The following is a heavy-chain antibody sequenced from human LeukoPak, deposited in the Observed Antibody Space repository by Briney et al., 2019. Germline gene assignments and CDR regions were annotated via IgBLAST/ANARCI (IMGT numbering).Heavy chain of an antibody. CDR3: VRDPDALDF. V-gene: IGHV3-48*02. CDR1: GFTFSSYS. CDR2: IRSSGSPI. J-gene: IGHJ4*02. Sequence: SGGSLTLSCAASGFTFSSYSMNWVRQAPGKGLEWVSYIRSSGSPIYYADSVRGRFTISRDNAKNSLYLKMNSLRDEDTAVYYCVRDPDALDFWGQGTPVTVSS.